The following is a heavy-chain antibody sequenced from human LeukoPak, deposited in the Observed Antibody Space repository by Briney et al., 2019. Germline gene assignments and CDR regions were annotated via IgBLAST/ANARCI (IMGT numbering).Heavy chain of an antibody. D-gene: IGHD1-20*01. CDR3: ARTNWNYVDY. Sequence: PSETLSLTCSVSGGSISSGDYYWSWIRQHPGKGLEWIGYIFYSGSTYYNPSLKSRVTISVDTSKNQFSLKLSSVTAADTAVYYCARTNWNYVDYWGQGTLVTASS. J-gene: IGHJ4*02. CDR1: GGSISSGDYY. CDR2: IFYSGST. V-gene: IGHV4-31*03.